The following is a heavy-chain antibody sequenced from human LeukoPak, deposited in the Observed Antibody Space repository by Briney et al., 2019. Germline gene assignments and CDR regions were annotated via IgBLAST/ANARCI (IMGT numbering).Heavy chain of an antibody. CDR2: INPSGGST. Sequence: ASVKVSCKASGYTFTSYYMHWVRQAPGQGLEWMGIINPSGGSTSYAQKFQGRVTMTRDMSTSTVYMELSSLRSEDTAVYYCARDPQARIAAAGIDYWGQGALVTVSS. CDR1: GYTFTSYY. J-gene: IGHJ4*02. V-gene: IGHV1-46*01. D-gene: IGHD6-13*01. CDR3: ARDPQARIAAAGIDY.